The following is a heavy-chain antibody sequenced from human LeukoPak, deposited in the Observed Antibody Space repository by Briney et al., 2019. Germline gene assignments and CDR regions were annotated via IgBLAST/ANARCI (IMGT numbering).Heavy chain of an antibody. J-gene: IGHJ4*02. CDR1: GYTFTSYG. CDR2: ISAYNGNK. Sequence: ASVKVSCKASGYTFTSYGISWVRQAPGQGLEWMGWISAYNGNKNYAQKLQGRVTMTTDTSTSTAYMELRSLRSDDTAVYYCASSTYDFWSGYILWYWGQGTLVTVSS. D-gene: IGHD3-3*01. V-gene: IGHV1-18*01. CDR3: ASSTYDFWSGYILWY.